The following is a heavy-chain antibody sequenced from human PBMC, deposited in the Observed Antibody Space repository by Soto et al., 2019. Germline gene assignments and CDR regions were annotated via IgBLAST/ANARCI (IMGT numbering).Heavy chain of an antibody. Sequence: QVQLQESGPGLVKPSGTLSLTCAVSGASIRSNNWWSWVRQPPGKGLEWIGEIFHSGSTNYNPSRKTRLTISVDKSKNQFSLKLSSVTAADTAVYYCARVYSGSYSDSWGRGTLVTVSS. CDR1: GASIRSNNW. CDR3: ARVYSGSYSDS. V-gene: IGHV4-4*02. D-gene: IGHD1-26*01. J-gene: IGHJ4*02. CDR2: IFHSGST.